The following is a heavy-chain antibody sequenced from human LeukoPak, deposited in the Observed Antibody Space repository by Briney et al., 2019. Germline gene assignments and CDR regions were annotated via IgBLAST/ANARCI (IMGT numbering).Heavy chain of an antibody. CDR1: GFTFSFRA. V-gene: IGHV3-23*01. CDR3: VKRMGVDIVASIHYSFDY. D-gene: IGHD5-12*01. J-gene: IGHJ4*02. Sequence: PTGGSLRLSCAASGFTFSFRAMSWVRRAPGKGVEGVSVVVGSGGNTYYADSVKGRFTISRDNAKNTLYLEMNSLRAEDTAVYYCVKRMGVDIVASIHYSFDYWGQGTRVTVSS. CDR2: VVGSGGNT.